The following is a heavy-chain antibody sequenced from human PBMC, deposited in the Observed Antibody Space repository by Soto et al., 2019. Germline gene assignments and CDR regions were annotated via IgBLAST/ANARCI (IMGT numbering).Heavy chain of an antibody. J-gene: IGHJ4*02. D-gene: IGHD3-22*01. CDR3: ARVYYYDSSGFPDY. Sequence: PSETLSLTCTVSGGSISSSSYYWGWIRQPPGKGLEWIGYIYYSGSTYYNPSLKSRVTISVDTSKNQFSLKLSSVTAADTAVYYCARVYYYDSSGFPDYWGQGTLVTVSS. CDR2: IYYSGST. V-gene: IGHV4-31*03. CDR1: GGSISSSSYY.